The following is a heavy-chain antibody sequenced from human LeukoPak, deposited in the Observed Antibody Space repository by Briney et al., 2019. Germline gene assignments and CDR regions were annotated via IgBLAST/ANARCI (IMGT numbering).Heavy chain of an antibody. D-gene: IGHD6-19*01. CDR1: GNNFRDYA. CDR2: ISASGGST. V-gene: IGHV3-23*01. CDR3: AKDRSQWLVLYAFDI. Sequence: GGSLRLSCAVSGNNFRDYAMSWIRQTPGKGLEWVSAISASGGSTYHADSVKGRFTISRDNSQNTLYLEMKSLRAEDTAVYYCAKDRSQWLVLYAFDIWGQGTMVTVSS. J-gene: IGHJ3*02.